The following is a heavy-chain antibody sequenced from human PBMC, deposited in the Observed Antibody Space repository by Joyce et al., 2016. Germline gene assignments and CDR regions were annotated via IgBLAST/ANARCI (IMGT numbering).Heavy chain of an antibody. CDR1: GVSVSSSIYF. CDR3: TRHVNTNTPMQ. D-gene: IGHD5-18*01. Sequence: QLQLQESGPGVVKPSETLSLTCTVSGVSVSSSIYFWGWIRQPPGKGLGWIGFISFSRTPYYSPSLKSRLIISLDTSKNKFSLNVDSVTAADTAVYYCTRHVNTNTPMQWGQGTLVTVSS. CDR2: ISFSRTP. V-gene: IGHV4-39*01. J-gene: IGHJ4*02.